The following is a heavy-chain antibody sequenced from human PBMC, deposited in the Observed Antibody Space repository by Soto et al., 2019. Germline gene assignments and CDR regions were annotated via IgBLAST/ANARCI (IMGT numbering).Heavy chain of an antibody. D-gene: IGHD3-22*01. V-gene: IGHV1-3*01. CDR3: ARVHYYDSRALTFDI. CDR2: INAGNGNT. J-gene: IGHJ3*02. CDR1: GYTFTSYA. Sequence: AASVKVSCKASGYTFTSYAMHWVRPAPGQRLEWMGWINAGNGNTKYSQKFQGRVTITRDISASTAYMELSSLRSEDTAVYYCARVHYYDSRALTFDIWGQGTMVTVSS.